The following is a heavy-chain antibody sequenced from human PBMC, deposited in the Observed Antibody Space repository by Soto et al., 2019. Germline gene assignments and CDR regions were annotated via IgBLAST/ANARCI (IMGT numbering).Heavy chain of an antibody. Sequence: PSETLSLTCTVSGGSISSGGYYWSWIRQHPGKGLEWIGYIYYSGSTYYNPSLKSRVTISVDTSKNQFSLKLSSVTAADTAVYYCAVHLAANYYYYYGMDVWGQGTTVTVSS. CDR2: IYYSGST. CDR3: AVHLAANYYYYYGMDV. D-gene: IGHD2-15*01. CDR1: GGSISSGGYY. V-gene: IGHV4-31*03. J-gene: IGHJ6*02.